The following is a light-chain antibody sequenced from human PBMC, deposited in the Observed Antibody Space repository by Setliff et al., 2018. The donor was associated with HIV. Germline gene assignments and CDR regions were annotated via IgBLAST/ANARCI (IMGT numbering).Light chain of an antibody. CDR1: SNDIGGFDY. V-gene: IGLV2-14*03. CDR3: SSFTITTTTSGSV. Sequence: QSALTQPASVSGSPGQSIAISCTGTSNDIGGFDYVSWYQQHPGKAPKLVIYDVIKRPAGVSDRFSASKSGNTASLTISGLQAEDEADYYCSSFTITTTTSGSVCGTGTKGTV. J-gene: IGLJ1*01. CDR2: DVI.